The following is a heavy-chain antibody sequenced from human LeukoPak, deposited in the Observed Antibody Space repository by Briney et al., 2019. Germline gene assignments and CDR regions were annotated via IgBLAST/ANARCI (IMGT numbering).Heavy chain of an antibody. J-gene: IGHJ4*02. CDR1: GFTFSSYS. D-gene: IGHD1-26*01. Sequence: GGSLRLSCAASGFTFSSYSMNWVRQAPGKGLEWLSSISSSSSYIYYADSVKGRFTISRDNAKNSLYLQMNSLRAEDTAVYYCARWEDQTSHDYWGQGTLVTVSS. V-gene: IGHV3-21*01. CDR3: ARWEDQTSHDY. CDR2: ISSSSSYI.